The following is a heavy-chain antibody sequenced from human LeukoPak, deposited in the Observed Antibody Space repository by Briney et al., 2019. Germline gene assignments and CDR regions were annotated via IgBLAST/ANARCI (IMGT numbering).Heavy chain of an antibody. J-gene: IGHJ3*02. V-gene: IGHV3-21*01. D-gene: IGHD2-2*01. CDR3: ARGVVVPAAIPNDAFDI. Sequence: PGGSLRLSCAASGFTFSSYSMNWVRQAPGKGLEWVSSISSSSSYIYYADSVKGRFTISRDNAKNSLYLQMNSLRAEDTAVYYCARGVVVPAAIPNDAFDIWGQGTMVTVSS. CDR1: GFTFSSYS. CDR2: ISSSSSYI.